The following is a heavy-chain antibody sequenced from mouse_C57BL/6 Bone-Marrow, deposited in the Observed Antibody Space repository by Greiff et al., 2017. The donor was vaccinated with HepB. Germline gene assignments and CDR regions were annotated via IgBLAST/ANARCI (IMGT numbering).Heavy chain of an antibody. Sequence: EVQLQQSGAELVRPGASVKLSCTASGFNITDDYMHWVKQRPEQGLEWIGWIDPENGDTEYASKFQGKATITADTSSNTAYLQLSSLTSEDAAVYYCTGDSSGYVGFAYWGQGTRVTVSA. V-gene: IGHV14-4*01. CDR3: TGDSSGYVGFAY. J-gene: IGHJ3*01. CDR2: IDPENGDT. D-gene: IGHD3-2*02. CDR1: GFNITDDY.